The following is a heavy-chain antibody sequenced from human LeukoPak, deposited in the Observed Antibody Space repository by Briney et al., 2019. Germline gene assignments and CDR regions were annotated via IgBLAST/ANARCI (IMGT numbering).Heavy chain of an antibody. CDR1: GGSIRSGDYY. CDR3: ARDRVLSLSKVRDTYYGMDV. CDR2: IFYSGST. V-gene: IGHV4-31*03. D-gene: IGHD5-18*01. J-gene: IGHJ6*02. Sequence: SETLSLTCTVSGGSIRSGDYYWSWVRQHPGEGLEWIGFIFYSGSTSYNPSLKSRVTMSVDTSKNQFSLNLRSVTAADTAVYYCARDRVLSLSKVRDTYYGMDVWGQGTTVTVSS.